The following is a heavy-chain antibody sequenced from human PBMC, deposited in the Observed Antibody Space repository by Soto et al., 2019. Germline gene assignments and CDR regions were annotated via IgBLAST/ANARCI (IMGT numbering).Heavy chain of an antibody. J-gene: IGHJ4*02. Sequence: GGSLRLSCAASGFTFSSYGMSWVRQAPGKGLEWVSAISGSGGSTYYADSVKGRFTISRDNSKNTLYLQMNSLRAEDTAVYYCAKAEDRYCSGGSCGGRWGQGTLVTVSS. CDR2: ISGSGGST. D-gene: IGHD2-15*01. V-gene: IGHV3-23*01. CDR3: AKAEDRYCSGGSCGGR. CDR1: GFTFSSYG.